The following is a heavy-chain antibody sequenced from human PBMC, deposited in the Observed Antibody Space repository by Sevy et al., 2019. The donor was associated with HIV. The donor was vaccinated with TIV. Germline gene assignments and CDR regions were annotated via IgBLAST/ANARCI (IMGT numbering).Heavy chain of an antibody. CDR2: IKQDGSDK. CDR3: ARHQGMYFYDSSGYYDY. CDR1: GFTFRNFW. D-gene: IGHD3-22*01. J-gene: IGHJ4*02. V-gene: IGHV3-7*01. Sequence: GGSLRLSCAVSGFTFRNFWMSWVRQAPGKGLEWVANIKQDGSDKYYVDSVKGRFTISRDNAKNSLYLQMNSLRTEDTAVYYCARHQGMYFYDSSGYYDYWGQGTLVTVSS.